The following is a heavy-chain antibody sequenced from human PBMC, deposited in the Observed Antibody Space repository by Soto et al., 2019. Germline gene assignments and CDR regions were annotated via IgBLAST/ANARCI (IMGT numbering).Heavy chain of an antibody. D-gene: IGHD6-19*01. Sequence: PGGSLRLSCAASGFTFSSYSMNWVRQAPGKGLEWVSSISSSSSYIYYADSVKGRFTISRDNAKNSLHLQMNSLRAEDTAVYYCARDAVAGTRWFDYWGQGTLVTVSS. J-gene: IGHJ4*02. CDR1: GFTFSSYS. CDR3: ARDAVAGTRWFDY. V-gene: IGHV3-21*01. CDR2: ISSSSSYI.